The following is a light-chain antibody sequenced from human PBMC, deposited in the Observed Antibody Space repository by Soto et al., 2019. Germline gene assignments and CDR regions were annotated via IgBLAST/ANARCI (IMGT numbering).Light chain of an antibody. CDR1: QSVSSN. Sequence: EKVLIPVPAPPFVSPGERDPLSCRASQSVSSNLAWYQQKPGQAPRLLIYGASTRATGIPARFSGSGSGTEFTLTISSLQSEDFAVYYCQQYNNWPPITFGQGTRLEI. CDR3: QQYNNWPPIT. V-gene: IGKV3-15*01. J-gene: IGKJ5*01. CDR2: GAS.